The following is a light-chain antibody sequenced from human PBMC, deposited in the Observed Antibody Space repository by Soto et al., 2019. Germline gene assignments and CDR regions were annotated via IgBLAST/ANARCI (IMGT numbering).Light chain of an antibody. J-gene: IGKJ4*01. CDR1: QSVRTY. CDR3: HQRSNWPLT. CDR2: DAS. V-gene: IGKV3-11*01. Sequence: EIVLTQSPATLSLSPGERATLSCRASQSVRTYLAWYQQKPGQAPRLLIYDASNRATGIPARFSGSGSGTDFTLTISSLEPEDFAVYYCHQRSNWPLTFGGGTKGEIK.